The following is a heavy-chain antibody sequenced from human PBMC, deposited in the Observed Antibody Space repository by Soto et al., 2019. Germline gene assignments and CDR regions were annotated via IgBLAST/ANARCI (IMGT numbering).Heavy chain of an antibody. V-gene: IGHV1-3*01. Sequence: QIQLMQSGAEVKKPGASVKVSCKASGYTFTSYGIHWVRQAPGQRLEWTGWINAGNGNTKYSEKFQGRVTITRDTSASTAYLELSSLRSEDTAVYYCARDPHDSSAYYHHYYYGMDVWGQGTTVTVSS. CDR2: INAGNGNT. D-gene: IGHD3-22*01. CDR3: ARDPHDSSAYYHHYYYGMDV. CDR1: GYTFTSYG. J-gene: IGHJ6*02.